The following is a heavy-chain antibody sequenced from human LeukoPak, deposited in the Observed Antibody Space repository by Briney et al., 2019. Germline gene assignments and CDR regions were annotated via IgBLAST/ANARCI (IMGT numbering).Heavy chain of an antibody. Sequence: PGGSLRLSCAASGFTFSSYGMHWVRQAPGKGLEWVAVIWYDGSNKYYADSVKGRFTISRDNSKNTLYLQMNSLRAEDTAVYYCAKDHFQPGATSPFDYWGQGTLVTVSS. CDR2: IWYDGSNK. V-gene: IGHV3-33*06. D-gene: IGHD1-26*01. CDR1: GFTFSSYG. CDR3: AKDHFQPGATSPFDY. J-gene: IGHJ4*02.